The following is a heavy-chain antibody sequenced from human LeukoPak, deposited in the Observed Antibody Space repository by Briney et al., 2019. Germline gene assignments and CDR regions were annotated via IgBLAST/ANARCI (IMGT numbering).Heavy chain of an antibody. Sequence: GGSLRLSWEASGFTSFNFPMNWVRKAPGKGLEWVANIKQDGSEKYYVDSVKGRFTISRDNAKNSLYLQMNSLRAEDTAVYYCARERRSVVGVNGFDPWGQGTLVTVSS. CDR1: GFTSFNFP. CDR3: ARERRSVVGVNGFDP. D-gene: IGHD1-26*01. V-gene: IGHV3-7*01. J-gene: IGHJ5*02. CDR2: IKQDGSEK.